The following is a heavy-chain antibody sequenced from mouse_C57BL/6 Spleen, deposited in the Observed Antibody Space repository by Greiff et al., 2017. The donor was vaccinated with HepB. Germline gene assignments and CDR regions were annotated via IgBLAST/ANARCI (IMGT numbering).Heavy chain of an antibody. J-gene: IGHJ2*01. Sequence: VKLVESGAELVRPGASVKLSCKASGYTFTDYYINWVKQRPGQGLEWIARIYPGSGNTYYNEKFKGKATLTAEKSSSTAYMQLSSLTSEDSAVYFCARTGNYYSNHFDYWGQGTTLTVSS. CDR1: GYTFTDYY. CDR3: ARTGNYYSNHFDY. D-gene: IGHD2-5*01. V-gene: IGHV1-76*01. CDR2: IYPGSGNT.